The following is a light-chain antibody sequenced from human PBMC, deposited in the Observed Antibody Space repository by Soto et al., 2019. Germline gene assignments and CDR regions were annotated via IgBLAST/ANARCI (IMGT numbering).Light chain of an antibody. V-gene: IGLV2-23*01. CDR3: CSYADTFWV. CDR2: EDT. J-gene: IGLJ3*02. Sequence: QSALPQPASVSGSPGQSITISCTGTSSDVGGYKLVSWYQQYPGKAPKLIIYEDTKRPSGVSNRFSGSKSGNTASLTISGLQAEDEADYHCCSYADTFWVFGGGTQLTVL. CDR1: SSDVGGYKL.